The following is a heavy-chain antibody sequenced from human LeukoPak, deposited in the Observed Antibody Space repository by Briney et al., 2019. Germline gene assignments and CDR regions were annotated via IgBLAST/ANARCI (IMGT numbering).Heavy chain of an antibody. D-gene: IGHD3-10*01. CDR3: AKDYYGSGSYAY. Sequence: PGGSLRLSCAASGFIFSSYGMHWVRQAPGKGLEWVAVISCDGSNKYYADSVKGRFTISRDNSKNTLYLQMNSLRAEDTAVYYCAKDYYGSGSYAYWGQGTLVTVSS. CDR1: GFIFSSYG. J-gene: IGHJ4*02. V-gene: IGHV3-30*18. CDR2: ISCDGSNK.